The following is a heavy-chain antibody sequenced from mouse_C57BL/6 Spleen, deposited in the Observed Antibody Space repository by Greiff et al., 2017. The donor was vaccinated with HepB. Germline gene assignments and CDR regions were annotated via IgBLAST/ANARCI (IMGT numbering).Heavy chain of an antibody. J-gene: IGHJ2*01. V-gene: IGHV1-26*01. CDR2: INPNNGGT. CDR3: ARFRYDYLDY. Sequence: EVQLQQSGPELVKPGASVKISCKASGYTFTDYYMNWVKQSHGKSLEWIGDINPNNGGTSYNQKFKGKATLTVDKSSSTAYMELRSLTSEDSAVYYCARFRYDYLDYWGQGTTLTVSS. D-gene: IGHD2-3*01. CDR1: GYTFTDYY.